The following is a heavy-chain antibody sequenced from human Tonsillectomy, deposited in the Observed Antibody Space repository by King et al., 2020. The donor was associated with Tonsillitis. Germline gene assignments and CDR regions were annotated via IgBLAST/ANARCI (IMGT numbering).Heavy chain of an antibody. J-gene: IGHJ3*02. CDR2: IRYDGKRD. D-gene: IGHD6-19*01. V-gene: IGHV3-30*02. CDR1: GFSFSSFG. CDR3: AKDPSGWNGSFDM. Sequence: VQLVESGGGVVQPGGSLRLSCVVSGFSFSSFGMHWVRQAPGKGLEWVAFIRYDGKRDYYAESVKGRVTISRDDSKNAVYLQMNRLRGDDTAVYFCAKDPSGWNGSFDMWGQGTMVIVSS.